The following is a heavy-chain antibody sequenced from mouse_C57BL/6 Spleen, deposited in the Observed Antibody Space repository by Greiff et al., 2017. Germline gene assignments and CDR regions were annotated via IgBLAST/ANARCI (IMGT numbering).Heavy chain of an antibody. CDR2: ISSGSSTI. Sequence: EVQGVESGGGLVKPGGSLKLSCAASGFTFSDYGMHWVRQAPETGLEWVAYISSGSSTIYYADTVKGRFTISRDNARNTLFLQMSRLRSEDTAMYYCTRGDYGSSWFAYWGQGTLVTVSA. D-gene: IGHD1-1*01. J-gene: IGHJ3*01. CDR3: TRGDYGSSWFAY. V-gene: IGHV5-17*01. CDR1: GFTFSDYG.